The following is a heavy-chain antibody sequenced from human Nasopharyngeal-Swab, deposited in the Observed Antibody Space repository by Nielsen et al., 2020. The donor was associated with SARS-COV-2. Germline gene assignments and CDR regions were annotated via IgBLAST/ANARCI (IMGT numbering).Heavy chain of an antibody. Sequence: SETLSLTCKVSSGSITSRSYYWVWIRQPPGKGLEWIGSIYSTGSVHYNPSLKGRASISVDTSKNQFSLTVISVTAADTALFYCARAMTGVTTGDYLDHWGQGTLVTVSS. V-gene: IGHV4-39*01. CDR1: SGSITSRSYY. D-gene: IGHD4-17*01. CDR3: ARAMTGVTTGDYLDH. J-gene: IGHJ4*02. CDR2: IYSTGSV.